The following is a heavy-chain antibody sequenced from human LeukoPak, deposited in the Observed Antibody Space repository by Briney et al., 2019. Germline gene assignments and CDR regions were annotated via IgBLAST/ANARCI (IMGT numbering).Heavy chain of an antibody. CDR2: ISSSSSYI. J-gene: IGHJ4*02. CDR1: GFTFSSYG. CDR3: ARGGISGWYDY. V-gene: IGHV3-21*01. Sequence: GGSLRLSCAASGFTFSSYGMHWVRQAPGKGLEWVSSISSSSSYIYYADSVKGRFTISRDNAKNSLYLQMNSLRAEGTAVYYCARGGISGWYDYRGQGTLVTVSS. D-gene: IGHD6-19*01.